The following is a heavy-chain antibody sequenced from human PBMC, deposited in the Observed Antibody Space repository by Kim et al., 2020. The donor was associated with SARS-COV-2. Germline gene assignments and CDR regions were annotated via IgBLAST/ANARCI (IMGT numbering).Heavy chain of an antibody. Sequence: SETLSLTCTVSGGSVSSGSYYWSWIRQPPGKGLEWIGYIYYSGSTNYNPSLKSRVTISVDTSKNQFSLKLSSVTAADTAVYYCASLLDVDYYDSSGYYYDKDWYFDLWGRGTLVTVSS. V-gene: IGHV4-61*01. CDR1: GGSVSSGSYY. J-gene: IGHJ2*01. CDR2: IYYSGST. CDR3: ASLLDVDYYDSSGYYYDKDWYFDL. D-gene: IGHD3-22*01.